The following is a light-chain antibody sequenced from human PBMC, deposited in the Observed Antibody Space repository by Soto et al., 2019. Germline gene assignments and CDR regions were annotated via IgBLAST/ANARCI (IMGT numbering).Light chain of an antibody. J-gene: IGLJ1*01. V-gene: IGLV2-11*01. CDR3: CSYAGSYTYV. CDR2: DVS. CDR1: SSDVGGYNY. Sequence: QSALTQPRSVSGSPGQSVTISCTGTSSDVGGYNYASWYQQHPGKAPKLMIYDVSKRPSGVPDRFSGSKSGNTASLTISGLQAEDEADYYCCSYAGSYTYVFGTGTKATVL.